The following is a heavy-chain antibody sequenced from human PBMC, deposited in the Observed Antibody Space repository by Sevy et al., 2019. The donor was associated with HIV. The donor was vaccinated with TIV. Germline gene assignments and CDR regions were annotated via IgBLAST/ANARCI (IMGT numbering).Heavy chain of an antibody. D-gene: IGHD3-22*01. Sequence: SETLSLTCTVSGGSVSSTSYYWGWIRQPPGKGLEWIGTIYYSGSTYYNPSLKSRVTISVATSKNQLSLKLRSVTAADTAVYHCARKMVGYYDSSGYVDSWGQGTLVTVSS. CDR1: GGSVSSTSYY. V-gene: IGHV4-39*01. CDR3: ARKMVGYYDSSGYVDS. J-gene: IGHJ4*02. CDR2: IYYSGST.